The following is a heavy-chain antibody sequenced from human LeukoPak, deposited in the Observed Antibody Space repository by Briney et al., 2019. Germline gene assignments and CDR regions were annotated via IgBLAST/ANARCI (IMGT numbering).Heavy chain of an antibody. V-gene: IGHV1-8*01. CDR1: GYTLTSYD. CDR2: MNPNSGRT. D-gene: IGHD1-1*01. Sequence: GASVKVSCKASGYTLTSYDINWVRQATGQGLEWMGWMNPNSGRTGYAQNFQGRITITRNTSISTAYMELRSLRSDDTAVYYCASTRFYWNEGPFDYWGQGTLVTVSS. CDR3: ASTRFYWNEGPFDY. J-gene: IGHJ4*02.